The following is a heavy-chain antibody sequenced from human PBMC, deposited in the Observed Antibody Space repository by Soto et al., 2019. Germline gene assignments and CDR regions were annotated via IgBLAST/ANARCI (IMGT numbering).Heavy chain of an antibody. CDR1: GYTFTGYY. CDR2: INPNSGGT. J-gene: IGHJ3*02. CDR3: ARSGGITIFGVVMPTDAFDI. D-gene: IGHD3-3*01. Sequence: ASVKVSCKASGYTFTGYYMHWVRQAPGQGLEWMGWINPNSGGTNYAQKFQGWVTMTRDTSISTAYMELSRLRSDDTAVYYCARSGGITIFGVVMPTDAFDIWGQGTMVTV. V-gene: IGHV1-2*04.